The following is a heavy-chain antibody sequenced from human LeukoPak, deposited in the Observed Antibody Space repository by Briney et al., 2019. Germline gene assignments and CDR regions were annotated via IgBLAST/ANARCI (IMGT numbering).Heavy chain of an antibody. CDR1: GYTFSDYV. CDR2: INAGNGNT. J-gene: IGHJ4*02. V-gene: IGHV1-3*03. Sequence: ASVKVSSKASGYTFSDYVINWVRQAPGQRLEWMGWINAGNGNTKYSEGFQGRVTITRDTSASTAYMELSSLTSEDMAVYYCARARSISSNWGIDYWGQGTLVTVSS. CDR3: ARARSISSNWGIDY. D-gene: IGHD6-13*01.